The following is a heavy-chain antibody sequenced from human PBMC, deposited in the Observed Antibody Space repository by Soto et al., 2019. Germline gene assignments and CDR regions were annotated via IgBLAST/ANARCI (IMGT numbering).Heavy chain of an antibody. Sequence: QVQLVQSGAEVKKPGASVKVSCKASGYTFTSYGISWVRQAPGQGLEWMGWISAYNGNTNYAQKLQGRVTMTTDTSTSTAYMELRSLRSDDTAVYYCASSVKLEPSSYYYYYGMDVWGQGTTVTVSS. CDR3: ASSVKLEPSSYYYYYGMDV. CDR2: ISAYNGNT. V-gene: IGHV1-18*01. CDR1: GYTFTSYG. J-gene: IGHJ6*02. D-gene: IGHD1-1*01.